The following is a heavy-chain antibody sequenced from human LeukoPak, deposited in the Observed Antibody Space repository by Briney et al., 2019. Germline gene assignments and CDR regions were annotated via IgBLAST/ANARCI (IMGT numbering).Heavy chain of an antibody. J-gene: IGHJ4*02. CDR3: VRGMRYYDTSGYYY. V-gene: IGHV3-74*01. CDR2: VKSDASST. Sequence: GGSLRLSCAASGFTFSSYAMSWVRQAPGKGLEWFSRVKSDASSTNYADSVKGRFTISRDNARNTLYLQMNSLRVEDTAFYYCVRGMRYYDTSGYYYWGQGTLVTVSS. D-gene: IGHD3-22*01. CDR1: GFTFSSYA.